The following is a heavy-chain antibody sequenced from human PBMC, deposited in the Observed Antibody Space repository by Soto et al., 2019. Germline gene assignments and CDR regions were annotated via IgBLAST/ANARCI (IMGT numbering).Heavy chain of an antibody. CDR2: IRDGGEST. V-gene: IGHV3-23*01. D-gene: IGHD2-15*01. CDR1: GFIFGNYM. Sequence: EVQLLESGGGLVQPGESLRLSCAFSGFIFGNYMMTWVRQAPGKGLEWVSTIRDGGESTYYADSVKGRFTISRDNSKNTLYLQMDSLGVEDTAVYYCAPHVHCSGGSCHYDAFDIRGQCTMVTVSS. J-gene: IGHJ3*02. CDR3: APHVHCSGGSCHYDAFDI.